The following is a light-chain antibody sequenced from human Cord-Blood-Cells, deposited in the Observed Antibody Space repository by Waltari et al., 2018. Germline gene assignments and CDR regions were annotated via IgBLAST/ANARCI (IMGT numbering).Light chain of an antibody. CDR3: QQYKSYPWT. CDR2: KAS. CDR1: QSISSL. J-gene: IGKJ1*01. V-gene: IGKV1-5*03. Sequence: DIQMTQSPSTLSASVADRVTITCRASQSISSLLAWYQQKPGKAPTLLIYKASRLESGVPSRFSGSGSGTEFTLTISSLQPDDFATYYCQQYKSYPWTFGQGTKVEIK.